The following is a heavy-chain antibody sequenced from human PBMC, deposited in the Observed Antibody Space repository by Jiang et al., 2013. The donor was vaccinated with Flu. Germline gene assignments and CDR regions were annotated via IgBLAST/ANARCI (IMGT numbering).Heavy chain of an antibody. CDR3: ARGDFYALGLGDF. J-gene: IGHJ4*02. V-gene: IGHV4-4*02. Sequence: TCAVSGGSISSSDWWSWVRQPPGKGLEWIGEIHQSGSTNYNPSLKSRVTMSLDKSKNKFSLKLISVTAADTAVYYCARGDFYALGLGDFWGQGTLVTVSS. CDR2: IHQSGST. D-gene: IGHD2/OR15-2a*01. CDR1: GGSISSSDW.